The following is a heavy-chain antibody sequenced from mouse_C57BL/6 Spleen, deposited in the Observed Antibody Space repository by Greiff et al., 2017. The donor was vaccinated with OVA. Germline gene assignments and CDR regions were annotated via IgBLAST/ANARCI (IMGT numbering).Heavy chain of an antibody. V-gene: IGHV1-5*01. CDR1: GYTFTSYW. J-gene: IGHJ2*01. CDR3: TRSLDYYGTGYFDY. D-gene: IGHD1-1*01. CDR2: IYPGNSDT. Sequence: VQLQQSGTVLARPGASVKMSCKTSGYTFTSYWMHWVKQRPGQGLEWIGAIYPGNSDTSYNQKFKGKAKLTAVTSASTAYMELSSLTNEDSAVYYCTRSLDYYGTGYFDYWGQGTTLTVSS.